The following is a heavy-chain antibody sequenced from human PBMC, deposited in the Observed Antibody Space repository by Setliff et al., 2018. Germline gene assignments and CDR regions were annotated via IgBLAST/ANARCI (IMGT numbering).Heavy chain of an antibody. Sequence: PGGSLRLSCRVSGFTFNKYVMNWVRQAPGRGLEWVSSISSGSRYIYYADSVKGRFTISRDNAKNSLYLQMNSLRAEDTAVYYCARLRKDYGDYYYFDYWGQGTPVTVS. J-gene: IGHJ4*02. D-gene: IGHD4-17*01. CDR1: GFTFNKYV. CDR3: ARLRKDYGDYYYFDY. V-gene: IGHV3-21*01. CDR2: ISSGSRYI.